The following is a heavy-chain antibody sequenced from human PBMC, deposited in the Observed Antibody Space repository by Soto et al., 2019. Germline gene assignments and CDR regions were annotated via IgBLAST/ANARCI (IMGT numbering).Heavy chain of an antibody. D-gene: IGHD1-20*01. CDR1: GGSIRNYF. Sequence: QVQLQESGPGLVKPSETLSLICTVSGGSIRNYFWTWIRQPAGKGLEWMGRVYSSRNIVYNASLPSRVSSSKDMSKKTFSPKLGSMTTADTAVYYCLRAAESPGISGSWGAFDFWGQGTVVTVSS. CDR3: LRAAESPGISGSWGAFDF. CDR2: VYSSRNI. V-gene: IGHV4-4*07. J-gene: IGHJ3*01.